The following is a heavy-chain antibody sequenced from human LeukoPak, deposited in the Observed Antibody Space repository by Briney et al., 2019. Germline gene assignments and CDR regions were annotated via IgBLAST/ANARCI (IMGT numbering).Heavy chain of an antibody. CDR2: ISGNGET. D-gene: IGHD1-1*01. Sequence: GGSLRLSCAASGFTSSYAMSWVRQAPGKGLEWVSAISGNGETHYADSVKGRFTISRDNSKNTLYLQMNSLRVEDTAVYYCARDKGTTYRGAFDIWGQGTMVTVSS. CDR1: GFTSSYA. CDR3: ARDKGTTYRGAFDI. V-gene: IGHV3-23*01. J-gene: IGHJ3*02.